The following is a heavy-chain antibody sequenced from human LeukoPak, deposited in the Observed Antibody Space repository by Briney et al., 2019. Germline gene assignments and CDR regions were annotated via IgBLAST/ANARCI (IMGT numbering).Heavy chain of an antibody. V-gene: IGHV1-18*01. CDR3: ARDKLILLATSIFDY. CDR1: GYTFTSYG. Sequence: GASVKVSCTASGYTFTSYGISWVRQAPGQGLEWMGWISAYNGNTNYAQKLQGRVTMTTDTSTNTAYMELRSLRSDDTAVYYCARDKLILLATSIFDYWGQGTLVTVSS. D-gene: IGHD3-3*01. J-gene: IGHJ4*02. CDR2: ISAYNGNT.